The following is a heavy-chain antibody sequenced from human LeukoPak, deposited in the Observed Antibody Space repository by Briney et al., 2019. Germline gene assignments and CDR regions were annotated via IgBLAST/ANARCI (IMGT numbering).Heavy chain of an antibody. CDR2: IYTSGST. Sequence: SETLSLTSTVSGGSISSYYWSWIRQPAGKGLEWIGRIYTSGSTNYNPSLKSRVTMSVDTSENQFSLKLSSVTAADTAVYYCARGYYDFWSGPPLRARLNAFDIWGQGTMVTVSS. V-gene: IGHV4-4*07. CDR1: GGSISSYY. J-gene: IGHJ3*02. CDR3: ARGYYDFWSGPPLRARLNAFDI. D-gene: IGHD3-3*01.